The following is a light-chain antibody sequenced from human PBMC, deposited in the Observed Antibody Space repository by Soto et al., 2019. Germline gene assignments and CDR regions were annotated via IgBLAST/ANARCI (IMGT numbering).Light chain of an antibody. CDR3: SSYTTSSTRV. Sequence: QSALTRPASVSGSPGQSITISCTGTSSDVGGYNHVSWYQQHPGKAPKLMIHEVRNRPSGVSNRFSGSKSGNTASLTISGLQAEDEADYYCSSYTTSSTRVFGTGTKVTVL. J-gene: IGLJ1*01. CDR1: SSDVGGYNH. CDR2: EVR. V-gene: IGLV2-14*01.